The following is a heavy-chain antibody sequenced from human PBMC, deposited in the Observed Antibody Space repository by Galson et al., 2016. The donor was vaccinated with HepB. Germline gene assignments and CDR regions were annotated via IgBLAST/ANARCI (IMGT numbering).Heavy chain of an antibody. CDR1: GYTFTSFG. V-gene: IGHV1-18*01. Sequence: SVKVSCKASGYTFTSFGISWVRQAPGQGLEWMGWISVYNGNTNYAQKLQGRVTMTTDTSTNTAYMELRNLRSDDTAVYYCVRDLSRVRGVIPDHWGQGTLVSVSS. CDR3: VRDLSRVRGVIPDH. CDR2: ISVYNGNT. J-gene: IGHJ4*02. D-gene: IGHD3-10*01.